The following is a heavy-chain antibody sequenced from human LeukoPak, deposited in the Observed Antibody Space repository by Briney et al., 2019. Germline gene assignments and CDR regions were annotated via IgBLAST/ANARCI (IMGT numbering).Heavy chain of an antibody. V-gene: IGHV3-7*01. CDR1: GFTFNRGW. Sequence: PGGSLRLSCATSGFTFNRGWMSWVRQAPGKGLGWVANIKEDGSEKYYVDSVKGRFTISRDIAKNSLYLQMNSLRAEDTAVYYCTRNQDWGQGTLVTVSS. CDR2: IKEDGSEK. J-gene: IGHJ4*02. CDR3: TRNQD.